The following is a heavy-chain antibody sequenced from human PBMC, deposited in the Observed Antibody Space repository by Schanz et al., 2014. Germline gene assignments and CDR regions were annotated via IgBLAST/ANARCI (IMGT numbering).Heavy chain of an antibody. V-gene: IGHV1-69*02. CDR3: ASSGAGYSSSWDFDY. CDR1: GGTFSTYT. Sequence: QVQLVQSGAEVKKPGSSVKVSCKASGGTFSTYTISWVRQAPGQGLEWMGRIIPILGIANYAQKFQGRVTITADKFTFTAYMDVSNLRSEDTAVYYCASSGAGYSSSWDFDYWGQGTLVTVSS. CDR2: IIPILGIA. D-gene: IGHD6-13*01. J-gene: IGHJ4*02.